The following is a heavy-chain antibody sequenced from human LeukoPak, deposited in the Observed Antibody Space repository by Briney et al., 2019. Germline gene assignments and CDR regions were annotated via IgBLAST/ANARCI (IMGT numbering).Heavy chain of an antibody. Sequence: SETLSLTCTVSGGSISTYYWSWLRQPPGKGLEWIGYTYYSGSTSYNPSLKSRVTISVDTSKNQFSLKLSSVTAADTAVYYCAREEALGSGSFDYWGQGTLVTVSS. V-gene: IGHV4-59*01. CDR1: GGSISTYY. CDR3: AREEALGSGSFDY. CDR2: TYYSGST. D-gene: IGHD1-26*01. J-gene: IGHJ4*02.